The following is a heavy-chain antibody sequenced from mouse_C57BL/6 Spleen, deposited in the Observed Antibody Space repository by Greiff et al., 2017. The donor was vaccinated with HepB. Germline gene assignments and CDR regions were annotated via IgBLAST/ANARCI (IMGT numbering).Heavy chain of an antibody. J-gene: IGHJ1*03. CDR1: GYTFTDYY. CDR2: INPYNGGT. D-gene: IGHD2-5*01. Sequence: VQLQQSGPVLVKPGASVKMSCKASGYTFTDYYMNWVKQSHGKSLEWIGVINPYNGGTSYNQKFKGKATLTVDKSSSTAYMELNSLTSEDSAVYYWARRGSNYEGGYFDVWGTGTTVTVSS. CDR3: ARRGSNYEGGYFDV. V-gene: IGHV1-19*01.